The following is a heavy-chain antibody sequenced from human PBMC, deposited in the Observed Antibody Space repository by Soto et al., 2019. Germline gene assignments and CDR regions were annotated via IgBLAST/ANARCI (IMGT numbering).Heavy chain of an antibody. V-gene: IGHV3-21*01. CDR1: GFTFSSYS. Sequence: GGSLRLSCAASGFTFSSYSMNWVRQAPGKGLEWVSSISSSGSYIYYADSVKGRFTISRDNAKNSLYLQMNSLRAEDTAVYYCARDHGNGGYYLFDYWGQGTLVTVSS. D-gene: IGHD3-22*01. J-gene: IGHJ4*02. CDR3: ARDHGNGGYYLFDY. CDR2: ISSSGSYI.